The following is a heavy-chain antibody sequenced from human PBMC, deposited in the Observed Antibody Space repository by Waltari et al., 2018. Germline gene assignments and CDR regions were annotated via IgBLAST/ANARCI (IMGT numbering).Heavy chain of an antibody. CDR1: GYTLTELS. CDR2: INPNSGGT. V-gene: IGHV1-2*02. Sequence: QVQLVQSGAEVKKPGASVKVSCKVSGYTLTELSMHWVRQAPGQGLEWMGWINPNSGGTNYAQKFQGRVTMTRDTSISTAYMELSRLRSDDTAVYYCARVKARMVRGVIDYWGQGTLVTVSS. D-gene: IGHD3-10*01. CDR3: ARVKARMVRGVIDY. J-gene: IGHJ4*02.